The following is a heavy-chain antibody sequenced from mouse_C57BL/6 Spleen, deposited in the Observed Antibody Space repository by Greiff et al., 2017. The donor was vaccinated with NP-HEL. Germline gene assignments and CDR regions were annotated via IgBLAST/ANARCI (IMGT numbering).Heavy chain of an antibody. CDR2: IDPETGGT. D-gene: IGHD1-1*01. CDR3: TRKDYGSSYESFDY. J-gene: IGHJ2*01. Sequence: QVQLQQSGAELVRPGASVTLSCKASGYTFTDYEMYWVKQTPVHGLEWIGAIDPETGGTAYNQKFKGKAILTADKSSSTAYMELRSLTSEDSAVYYCTRKDYGSSYESFDYWGQGTTLTVSS. V-gene: IGHV1-15*01. CDR1: GYTFTDYE.